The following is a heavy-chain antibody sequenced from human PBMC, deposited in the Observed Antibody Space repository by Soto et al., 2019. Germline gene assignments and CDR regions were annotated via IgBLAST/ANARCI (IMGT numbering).Heavy chain of an antibody. J-gene: IGHJ3*02. CDR2: IVVGSGNT. V-gene: IGHV1-58*01. CDR3: AAVYYDSSGYYLPLAFDI. CDR1: GFTFTSSA. Sequence: GASVKVSCKASGFTFTSSAVQWVRQARGQRLEWIGWIVVGSGNTNYAQKFQERVTITRDMSTSTAYMELGSLRSEDTAVYYCAAVYYDSSGYYLPLAFDIWGQGTMVTVSS. D-gene: IGHD3-22*01.